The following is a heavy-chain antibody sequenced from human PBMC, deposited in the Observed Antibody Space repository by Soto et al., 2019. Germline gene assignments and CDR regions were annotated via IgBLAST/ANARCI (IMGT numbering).Heavy chain of an antibody. V-gene: IGHV3-30*18. CDR3: AKDTSKYSSNWPADYGMDV. CDR2: ISYDGSNK. J-gene: IGHJ6*02. CDR1: GFTFSSFG. Sequence: QGQLVESGGGVVQPGRSLRLSCAASGFTFSSFGMQWVRQAPGKGLEWVAGISYDGSNKYYEDSVKGRFTISRDNSKNRIYLQMNSLRAEDTAGDYWAKDTSKYSSNWPADYGMDVWGQGTTVTVSS. D-gene: IGHD6-13*01.